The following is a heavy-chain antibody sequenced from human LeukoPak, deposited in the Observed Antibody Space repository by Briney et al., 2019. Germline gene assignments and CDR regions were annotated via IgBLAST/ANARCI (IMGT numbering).Heavy chain of an antibody. CDR3: ARPKGSTGYYYGMDV. Sequence: GGSLRLSCAASGFTFSSYWMSLVRQAPGKGLEWVANIKQDGSEKYYVDSVKGRFTISRDNAKNSLYLQMNSLRAEDTAVYYCARPKGSTGYYYGMDVWGQGTTVTVSS. V-gene: IGHV3-7*01. CDR2: IKQDGSEK. CDR1: GFTFSSYW. D-gene: IGHD1-14*01. J-gene: IGHJ6*02.